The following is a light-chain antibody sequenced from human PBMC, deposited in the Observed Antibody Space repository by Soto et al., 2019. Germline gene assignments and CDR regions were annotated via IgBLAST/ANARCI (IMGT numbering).Light chain of an antibody. CDR3: QQHNSYPLT. V-gene: IGKV1-5*01. CDR1: QSINNC. J-gene: IGKJ1*01. Sequence: DIQMTQSPSTLSASVGDRVTITCRASQSINNCLAWYQEKPGRAPKLLIYDVSNLESGVPSRFSGGGSGTEFTLTISRLQPDDFATYYYQQHNSYPLTFGQGTKV. CDR2: DVS.